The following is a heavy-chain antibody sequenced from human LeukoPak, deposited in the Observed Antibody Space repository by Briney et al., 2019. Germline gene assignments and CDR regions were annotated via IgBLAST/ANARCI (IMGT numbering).Heavy chain of an antibody. V-gene: IGHV4-31*03. CDR1: GASVSSGDY. CDR3: ARWQVGDSTSFLD. Sequence: SETLSLTCTVSGASVSSGDYWGWIRQRPAEGLEWIAYIYFGEETYYNPSLKSRLNILSDASKNEFSFRMTSVTVADTSVSYCARWQVGDSTSFLDWGQGTLITVSS. J-gene: IGHJ4*02. CDR2: IYFGEET. D-gene: IGHD6-6*01.